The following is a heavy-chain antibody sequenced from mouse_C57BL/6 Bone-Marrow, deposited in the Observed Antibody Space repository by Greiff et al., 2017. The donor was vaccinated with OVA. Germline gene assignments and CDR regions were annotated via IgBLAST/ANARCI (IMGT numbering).Heavy chain of an antibody. Sequence: EVQRVESGGGLVQPKGSLKLSCAASGFTFNTYAMHWVRPAPGKGLEWVARIRSKSSNSATYYADSVKDRFTISRDDSQSMLYLQMNNLKTEDTAMYYCVSVLLRYPAWFAYWGQGTLVTVSA. D-gene: IGHD1-1*01. CDR2: IRSKSSNSAT. J-gene: IGHJ3*01. CDR1: GFTFNTYA. V-gene: IGHV10-3*01. CDR3: VSVLLRYPAWFAY.